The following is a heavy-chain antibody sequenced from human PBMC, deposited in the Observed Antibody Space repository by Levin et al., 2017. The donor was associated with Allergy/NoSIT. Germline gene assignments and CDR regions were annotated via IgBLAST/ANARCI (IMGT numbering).Heavy chain of an antibody. CDR2: ISVSTSSI. D-gene: IGHD6-13*01. CDR3: ARGAATGTSRFDY. V-gene: IGHV3-48*01. J-gene: IGHJ4*02. Sequence: PGGSLRLSCAASGFTFNSYSMNWVRQAPGKGLEWVSFISVSTSSIYYADSVKGRFTISRDNAKNSLYLQMNSLRVDDTAVYYCARGAATGTSRFDYWGQGALVTVSS. CDR1: GFTFNSYS.